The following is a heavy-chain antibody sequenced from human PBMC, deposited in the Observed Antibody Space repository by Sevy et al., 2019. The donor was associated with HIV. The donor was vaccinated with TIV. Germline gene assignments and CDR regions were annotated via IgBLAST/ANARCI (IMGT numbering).Heavy chain of an antibody. CDR2: IYYTGNT. Sequence: SETLSLTCTVSGDSVSSYFWTWIRQPPGKGLEWIGNIYYTGNTNYNPSLKSRVTMSLDTSKKRFSLKLTSVTAADTAVYYCARTLMFPIRNFRNIQFDYWGQGILVTVSS. D-gene: IGHD2-2*02. V-gene: IGHV4-59*02. CDR1: GDSVSSYF. CDR3: ARTLMFPIRNFRNIQFDY. J-gene: IGHJ4*02.